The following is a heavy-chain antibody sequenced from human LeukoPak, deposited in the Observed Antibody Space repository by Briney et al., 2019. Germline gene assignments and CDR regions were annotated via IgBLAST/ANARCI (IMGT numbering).Heavy chain of an antibody. J-gene: IGHJ4*02. V-gene: IGHV3-30*02. CDR1: GFTFSSYG. CDR3: ATDASHDYSNYKRPPAGCPDY. D-gene: IGHD4-11*01. Sequence: GGSLRLSCAASGFTFSSYGMHWVRQAPGKGLEWVAFIRYDGSNTYYADSVKGRFTISRDNSKNTLYLQMNSLRAEDTAVYYCATDASHDYSNYKRPPAGCPDYWGQGTLVTVSS. CDR2: IRYDGSNT.